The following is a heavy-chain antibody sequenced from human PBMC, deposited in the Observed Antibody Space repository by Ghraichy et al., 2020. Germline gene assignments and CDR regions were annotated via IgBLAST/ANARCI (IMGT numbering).Heavy chain of an antibody. CDR2: TFHSGTT. D-gene: IGHD1-1*01. CDR3: AGLETRQYLLSQFEF. CDR1: GYSISGGYF. Sequence: SETLSLTCSVSGYSISGGYFWGWIRQPPGKGLEWIASTFHSGTTYYNPSLESRVTISVDTSKNQVSLSLGSVTAADTAVYYCAGLETRQYLLSQFEFWGQGTLVTVSS. V-gene: IGHV4-38-2*01. J-gene: IGHJ4*02.